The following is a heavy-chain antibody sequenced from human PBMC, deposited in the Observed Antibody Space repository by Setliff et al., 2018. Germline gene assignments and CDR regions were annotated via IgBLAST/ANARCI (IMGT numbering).Heavy chain of an antibody. V-gene: IGHV3-30*02. Sequence: PGGSLRLSCAASGFTFSSYGMHWVRQAPGKGLEWVAFIRYDGSNKYYADSVKGRFTISRDNSKNTLYLQMNSLRAEDTAVYYCAKDQLRYFDWLSVYWGQGTLVTVPQ. J-gene: IGHJ4*02. CDR1: GFTFSSYG. CDR3: AKDQLRYFDWLSVY. D-gene: IGHD3-9*01. CDR2: IRYDGSNK.